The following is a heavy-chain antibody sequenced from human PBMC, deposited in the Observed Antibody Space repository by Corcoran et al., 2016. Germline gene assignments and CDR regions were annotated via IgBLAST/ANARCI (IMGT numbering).Heavy chain of an antibody. Sequence: EVQLVQSGAEVKKSGESLKISCKGSGYSITSNWIAWVRQMPGKGLEWMGIIYPGDSQTRYSPSFQDQVTISADKSISTAYLQWNSLKVSDTATYDCARLGIEPANQVHYYGMDVWGQGTAVTVSS. CDR2: IYPGDSQT. J-gene: IGHJ6*02. CDR1: GYSITSNW. D-gene: IGHD2-21*01. CDR3: ARLGIEPANQVHYYGMDV. V-gene: IGHV5-51*01.